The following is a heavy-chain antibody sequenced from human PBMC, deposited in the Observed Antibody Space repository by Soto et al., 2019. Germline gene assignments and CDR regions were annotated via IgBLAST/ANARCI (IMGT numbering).Heavy chain of an antibody. CDR3: ASIAAPGTTHFDF. J-gene: IGHJ4*02. CDR2: IYYSGNT. CDR1: GGSLGSSGYY. V-gene: IGHV4-39*01. Sequence: PSETLSLTCTVPGGSLGSSGYYWGWIRQSPGKGLEWIGNIYYSGNTFYNPSLKSRVTISVDTSKNQIYLHLSAVTAADTAIFYCASIAAPGTTHFDFWGQGTLVTVSS. D-gene: IGHD6-13*01.